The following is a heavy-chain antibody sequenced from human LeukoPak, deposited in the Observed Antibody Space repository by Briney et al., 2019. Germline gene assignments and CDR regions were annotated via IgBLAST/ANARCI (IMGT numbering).Heavy chain of an antibody. CDR3: ARDLGGVSSSSWSDY. V-gene: IGHV4-39*07. D-gene: IGHD6-13*01. CDR2: IYYSGST. CDR1: GGSISSSSYY. J-gene: IGHJ4*02. Sequence: PSETLSLTCTVSGGSISSSSYYWGWIRQPPGKGLEWIGSIYYSGSTYYNPSLKSRVTISVDTSKNQFSLKLSSVTAADTAVYYCARDLGGVSSSSWSDYWGQGTLVTVSS.